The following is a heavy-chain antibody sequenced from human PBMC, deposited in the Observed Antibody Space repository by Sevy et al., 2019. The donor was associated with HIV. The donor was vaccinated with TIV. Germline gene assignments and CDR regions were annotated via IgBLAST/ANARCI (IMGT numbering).Heavy chain of an antibody. CDR3: AREQSYYDFWSGYYRGYYYYGMDV. D-gene: IGHD3-3*01. Sequence: GGFLRLSCAASGFTFSSYSMNWVRQAPGKGLEWVSYISSSSSTIYYADSVKGRFTISRDNAKNSLYLQMNSLRDEDTAVYYCAREQSYYDFWSGYYRGYYYYGMDVWGQGTTVTVSS. J-gene: IGHJ6*02. V-gene: IGHV3-48*02. CDR2: ISSSSSTI. CDR1: GFTFSSYS.